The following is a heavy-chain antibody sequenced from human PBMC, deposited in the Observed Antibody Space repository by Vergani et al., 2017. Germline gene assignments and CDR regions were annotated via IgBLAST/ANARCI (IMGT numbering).Heavy chain of an antibody. V-gene: IGHV1-69*06. CDR3: ASVSHCSGSSCLRSCYYYYGMDV. CDR2: IIPIFGSA. D-gene: IGHD2-2*01. J-gene: IGHJ6*02. CDR1: GGTFSNYA. Sequence: QVQLVQSGAEVKKPGSSVKVSCKASGGTFSNYAISWVRQAPGQGLEWMGGIIPIFGSANYAQKFQGRVTITADKSTSTAYMELSSLRSEDTAVCYCASVSHCSGSSCLRSCYYYYGMDVWGQGTTVTVSS.